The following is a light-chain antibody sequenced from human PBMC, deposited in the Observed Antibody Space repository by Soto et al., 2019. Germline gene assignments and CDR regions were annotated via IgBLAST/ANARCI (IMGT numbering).Light chain of an antibody. CDR2: EVS. CDR1: SSDVGGYNY. J-gene: IGLJ2*01. CDR3: SSYAGSNNFVV. Sequence: QPALTQPPSASGSPGQSVTISCTGTSSDVGGYNYVSWYQQHPGKAPKLMIYEVSKRPSGVPDRFSGSKSGNTASLTVSGLQAEDEADYYCSSYAGSNNFVVFGGGTKVTVL. V-gene: IGLV2-8*01.